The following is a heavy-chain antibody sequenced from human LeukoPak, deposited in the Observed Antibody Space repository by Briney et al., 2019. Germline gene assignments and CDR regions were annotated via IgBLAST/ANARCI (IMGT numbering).Heavy chain of an antibody. CDR1: GDSISSYY. J-gene: IGHJ6*03. V-gene: IGHV4-59*01. CDR3: ARETVVPAALTYYYYYYMDV. CDR2: MYYSGST. D-gene: IGHD2-2*01. Sequence: PSETLSLTCTVSGDSISSYYRSWIRQPPGKGLEWIGYMYYSGSTNYNPSLKSRVTISVDTSKNQFSLKLSSVTAADTAVYYCARETVVPAALTYYYYYYMDVWGKGTTVTVSS.